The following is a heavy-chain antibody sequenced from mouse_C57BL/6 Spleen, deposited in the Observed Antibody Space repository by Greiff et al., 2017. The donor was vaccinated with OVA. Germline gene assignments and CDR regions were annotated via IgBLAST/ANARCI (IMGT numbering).Heavy chain of an antibody. CDR2: ISYDGSN. CDR3: ARDYDYDEGFYFDV. V-gene: IGHV3-6*01. J-gene: IGHJ1*03. D-gene: IGHD2-4*01. CDR1: GYSITSGYY. Sequence: EVKLEESGPGLVKPSQSLSLTCSVTGYSITSGYYWNWIRQFPGNKLEWMGYISYDGSNNYNPSLKNRISITRDTSKNQFFLKLNSVTTEDTATYYCARDYDYDEGFYFDVWGTGTTVTVSS.